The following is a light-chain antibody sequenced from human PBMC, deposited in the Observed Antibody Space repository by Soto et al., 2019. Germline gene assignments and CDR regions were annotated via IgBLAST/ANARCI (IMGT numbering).Light chain of an antibody. V-gene: IGKV3-20*01. Sequence: EIVLTQSPGTLSLSPGERATLSCRASQSVGSSYLAWYQQKPGQAPRLVIYGASSRATGITDRFSGSGSGTDFTLTISRLEPEDFTVYYCQQYGSSPLTFGGGTKVEIK. CDR1: QSVGSSY. CDR3: QQYGSSPLT. CDR2: GAS. J-gene: IGKJ4*01.